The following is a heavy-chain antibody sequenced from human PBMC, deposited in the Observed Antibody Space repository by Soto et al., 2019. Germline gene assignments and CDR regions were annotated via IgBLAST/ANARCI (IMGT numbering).Heavy chain of an antibody. Sequence: SVKVSCKASGGTFSSYAISWVRQAPGQGLEWMGGIIPIFGTANYAQKFQGRVTITADESTSTAYMELSSLRSEDTAVYYCAGHETDQLHIPPGGGGGGGNDYYYGMDVWGQ. CDR1: GGTFSSYA. D-gene: IGHD2-2*01. CDR2: IIPIFGTA. V-gene: IGHV1-69*13. J-gene: IGHJ6*02. CDR3: AGHETDQLHIPPGGGGGGGNDYYYGMDV.